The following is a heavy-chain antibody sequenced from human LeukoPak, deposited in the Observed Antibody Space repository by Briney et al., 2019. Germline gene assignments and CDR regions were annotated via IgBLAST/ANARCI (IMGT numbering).Heavy chain of an antibody. CDR1: GGSMSSSSYY. V-gene: IGHV4-39*01. J-gene: IGHJ4*02. CDR3: ARHGTVTHRFDY. Sequence: PSETLSLTCGVSGGSMSSSSYYWGWIRQPPGKGLEWIGSIYYSGSTYYNPSLKSRVTISVDSSKNQCSLKLSSVVAAGTAVYYCARHGTVTHRFDYWGQGTLVTVSS. D-gene: IGHD4-17*01. CDR2: IYYSGST.